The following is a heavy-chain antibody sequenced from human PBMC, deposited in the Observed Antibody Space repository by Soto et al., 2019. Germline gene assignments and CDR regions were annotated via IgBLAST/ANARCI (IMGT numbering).Heavy chain of an antibody. V-gene: IGHV3-74*01. Sequence: EVQLVESGGGLVQPGGSLRLSCAASGLTFSSYWMHWVRQAPGKGLVWVSRINTDGSSTTYADSVKGRFTISRDNTKNTLYLQMNSLRVEDTAVYYCARASGSNIHFDYWGQATLVTVSS. CDR2: INTDGSST. D-gene: IGHD1-26*01. CDR1: GLTFSSYW. CDR3: ARASGSNIHFDY. J-gene: IGHJ4*02.